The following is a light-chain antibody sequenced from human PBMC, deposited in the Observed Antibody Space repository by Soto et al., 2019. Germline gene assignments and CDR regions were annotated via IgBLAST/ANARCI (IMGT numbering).Light chain of an antibody. CDR2: DAS. J-gene: IGKJ1*01. CDR1: QSISSW. V-gene: IGKV1-5*01. CDR3: QQYNSYPWT. Sequence: IQMSMSTSHLSASVGDRVTITCRASQSISSWLAWYQQKPGKAPKLLIYDASSLESGVPSRFSGSGSGTEFTLTISSLQPDDFATYYCQQYNSYPWTFGQGTKVDIK.